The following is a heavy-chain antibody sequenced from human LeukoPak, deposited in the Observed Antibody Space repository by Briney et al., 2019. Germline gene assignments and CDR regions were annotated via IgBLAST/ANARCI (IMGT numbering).Heavy chain of an antibody. D-gene: IGHD1-26*01. J-gene: IGHJ4*02. V-gene: IGHV3-11*01. Sequence: GGSLRLSCAASGFTFSDCYMSWIRQAPGKGLEWVSYISSSGSTIYYADSVKGRFTISRDNAKNSLYLQMNSLRAEDTAVYYCARDLEAGATFFDYWGQGTLVTVSS. CDR3: ARDLEAGATFFDY. CDR1: GFTFSDCY. CDR2: ISSSGSTI.